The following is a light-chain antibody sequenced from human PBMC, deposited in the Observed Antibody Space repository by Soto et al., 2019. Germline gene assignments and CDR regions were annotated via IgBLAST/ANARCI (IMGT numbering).Light chain of an antibody. CDR1: QGIGSY. CDR2: AAS. V-gene: IGKV1-9*01. J-gene: IGKJ4*01. Sequence: DIQLTQSPSFLSASVGDRVTITCRTGQGIGSYFAWYQHKPGKAPKLLIYAASTLRSGAPSRFSGSVSGTEFTLTTRSLQPEDFATYDCQQLRSYPETFGGGTKGEIK. CDR3: QQLRSYPET.